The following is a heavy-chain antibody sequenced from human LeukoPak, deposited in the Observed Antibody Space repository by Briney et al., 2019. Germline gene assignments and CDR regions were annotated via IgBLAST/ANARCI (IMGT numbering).Heavy chain of an antibody. V-gene: IGHV1-46*01. CDR1: GYTFTSYY. D-gene: IGHD2-21*02. CDR3: ARGRPTYCGGDCYAVYDY. J-gene: IGHJ4*02. CDR2: INPSGGST. Sequence: ASVKVSCKASGYTFTSYYMHWVRQAPGQGLEWMGIINPSGGSTSYARKFQGRVTMTRDTSTSTVYMELSSLRSEDTAVYYCARGRPTYCGGDCYAVYDYWGQGTLVTVSS.